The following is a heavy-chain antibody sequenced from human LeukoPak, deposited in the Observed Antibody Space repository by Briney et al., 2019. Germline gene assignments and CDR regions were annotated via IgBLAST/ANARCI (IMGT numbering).Heavy chain of an antibody. CDR2: IYSGGST. CDR1: EFSVGSNY. D-gene: IGHD4/OR15-4a*01. V-gene: IGHV3-53*01. J-gene: IGHJ4*02. Sequence: GGPLRLSCAASEFSVGSNYMTWVRQAPGKGLEWVSLIYSGGSTYYADSVKGRFTISRDNSTNTLYLQMNRLRAADTAVYYCARRAGAYSQPYDYWGQGTLVTVSS. CDR3: ARRAGAYSQPYDY.